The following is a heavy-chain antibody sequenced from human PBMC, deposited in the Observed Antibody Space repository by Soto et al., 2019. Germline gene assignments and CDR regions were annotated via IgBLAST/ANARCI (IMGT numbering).Heavy chain of an antibody. CDR1: GFTFSNFG. D-gene: IGHD2-15*01. CDR3: ARKYCSGGSCYSDPFDI. J-gene: IGHJ3*02. V-gene: IGHV3-33*01. Sequence: QVQLVESGGGVVQPGRSLRLSCAASGFTFSNFGMHWVRQAPGKGLEWVALIWYDGSNKYYADSVKGRFTISRDNSKNTLYLQMNSLRADDTAVYYCARKYCSGGSCYSDPFDIWGQGTMVTLSS. CDR2: IWYDGSNK.